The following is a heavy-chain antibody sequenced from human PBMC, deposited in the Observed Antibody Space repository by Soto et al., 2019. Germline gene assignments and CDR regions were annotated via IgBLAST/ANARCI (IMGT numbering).Heavy chain of an antibody. V-gene: IGHV1-46*01. CDR3: ARVQTYGGLDY. CDR1: GYTFTSYY. Sequence: QVQLVQSGAEVKKPGASVKVSCKASGYTFTSYYMHWVRQAPGQGLEWMGIINPSGGSTIYAQKFKGRVTMNRDTSTSTVYMELSSLRSEDTAVYYCARVQTYGGLDYWGQGTLVTVSS. D-gene: IGHD4-17*01. J-gene: IGHJ4*02. CDR2: INPSGGST.